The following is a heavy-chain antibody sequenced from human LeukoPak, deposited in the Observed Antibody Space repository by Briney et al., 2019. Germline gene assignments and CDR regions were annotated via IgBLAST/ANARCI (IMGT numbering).Heavy chain of an antibody. CDR2: IYTSGST. CDR1: GGSISSYY. J-gene: IGHJ6*03. V-gene: IGHV4-4*07. CDR3: ARESLLWFGELSSSYYMDV. Sequence: SETLSLTCTVSGGSISSYYWSWIRQPAGKGLEWIGRIYTSGSTNYNPFLKSRVTISVDKSKNQFSLKLTSVTAADTAVYYCARESLLWFGELSSSYYMDVWGKGTTVTVSS. D-gene: IGHD3-10*01.